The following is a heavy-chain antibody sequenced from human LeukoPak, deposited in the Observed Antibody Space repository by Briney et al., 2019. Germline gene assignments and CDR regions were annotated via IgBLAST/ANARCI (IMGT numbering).Heavy chain of an antibody. CDR3: ARVMSSLNGDFDY. Sequence: AGGSLRLSCAASGFTFSSYAMHWVHQAPGKGLEWVAVISYDGSNKYYADSVKGRFTISRDNSKNTLYLQMNSLRAEDTAVYYCARVMSSLNGDFDYWGQGTLVTVSS. D-gene: IGHD2-8*01. CDR1: GFTFSSYA. CDR2: ISYDGSNK. V-gene: IGHV3-30-3*01. J-gene: IGHJ4*02.